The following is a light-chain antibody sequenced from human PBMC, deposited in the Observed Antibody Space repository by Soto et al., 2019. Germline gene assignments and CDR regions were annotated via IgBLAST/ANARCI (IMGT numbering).Light chain of an antibody. CDR1: QSVSSY. V-gene: IGKV3-15*01. J-gene: IGKJ1*01. CDR2: DAS. Sequence: IVLTQSPATLSLSPGERATLSCRASQSVSSYLAWYQQKPGQAPRLLIYDASNRATGIPARFSGSGSGTEFTLTISSLQSEDFAVYYCQQYNNWSTFGQGTKVDIK. CDR3: QQYNNWST.